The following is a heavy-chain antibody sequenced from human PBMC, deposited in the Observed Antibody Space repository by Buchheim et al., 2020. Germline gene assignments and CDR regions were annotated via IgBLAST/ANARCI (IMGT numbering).Heavy chain of an antibody. V-gene: IGHV3-30-3*01. Sequence: QVQLVESGGGVVQPGRSLRLSCAASGFTFSSYAMHWVRQAPGKGLEWVAVISYDGSNKYYADSVKGRFTISRDNSKKTLYLRMNSLRAEDTAVYYCASLYGMDVWGQGTT. J-gene: IGHJ6*02. CDR1: GFTFSSYA. CDR2: ISYDGSNK. CDR3: ASLYGMDV.